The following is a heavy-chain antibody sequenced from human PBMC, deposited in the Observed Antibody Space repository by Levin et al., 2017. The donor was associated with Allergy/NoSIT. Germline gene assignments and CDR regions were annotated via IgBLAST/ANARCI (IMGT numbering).Heavy chain of an antibody. CDR3: AKGIAGYYYYGMDV. J-gene: IGHJ6*02. D-gene: IGHD1-20*01. CDR2: ISWNSGSI. CDR1: GFTFDDYA. V-gene: IGHV3-9*01. Sequence: SLKISCAASGFTFDDYAMHWVRQAPGKGLEWVSGISWNSGSIGYADSVKGRFTISRDNAKNSLYLQMNSLRAEDTALYYCAKGIAGYYYYGMDVWGQGTTVTVSS.